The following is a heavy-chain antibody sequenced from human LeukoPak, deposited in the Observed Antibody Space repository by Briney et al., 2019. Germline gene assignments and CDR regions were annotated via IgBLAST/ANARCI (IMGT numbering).Heavy chain of an antibody. D-gene: IGHD1-26*01. Sequence: WASVRVSFKASGYTFTGYYLHWVRQAPGQGLEWMGMVNPSGGSTSYAQKFQGRVTMTRDTSTTTVYMELSSLRSDDTAVFYCARRHKHYYQIDYWGQGTLVTVSS. J-gene: IGHJ4*02. CDR3: ARRHKHYYQIDY. CDR1: GYTFTGYY. CDR2: VNPSGGST. V-gene: IGHV1-46*01.